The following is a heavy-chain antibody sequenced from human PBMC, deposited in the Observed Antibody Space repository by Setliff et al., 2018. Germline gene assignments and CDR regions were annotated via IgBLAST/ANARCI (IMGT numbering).Heavy chain of an antibody. V-gene: IGHV2-70*04. CDR2: LDWDDDK. CDR3: ARLPPLVQNRGASNHAFDV. Sequence: SGPTLVNPTPTLTLTCTFSGFSLSTTETHVSWIRQPPGKAPEWLARLDWDDDKFYNTSLRSRLTLSKDTSKNQVILTMTNMDPADTATYYCARLPPLVQNRGASNHAFDVWGPGAVVTVSS. CDR1: GFSLSTTETH. J-gene: IGHJ3*01. D-gene: IGHD6-6*01.